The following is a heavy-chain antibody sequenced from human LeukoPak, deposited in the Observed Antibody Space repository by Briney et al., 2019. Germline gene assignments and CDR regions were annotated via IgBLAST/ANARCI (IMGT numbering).Heavy chain of an antibody. CDR3: AKLGRERIVVVITDADAFDI. J-gene: IGHJ3*02. V-gene: IGHV3-23*01. CDR2: ISGSGGSA. D-gene: IGHD3-22*01. CDR1: GFTFSSYA. Sequence: GGSLRLSCAASGFTFSSYAMSWVRQAPGKGLEWVSAISGSGGSAYYADSVKGRFTISRDNSKNTLYLQMNSLRAEDTAVYYCAKLGRERIVVVITDADAFDIWGQGTMVTVSS.